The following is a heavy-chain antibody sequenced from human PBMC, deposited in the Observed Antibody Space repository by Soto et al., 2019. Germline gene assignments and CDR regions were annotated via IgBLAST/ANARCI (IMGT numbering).Heavy chain of an antibody. CDR3: ARDNKKPMAYQYSYGMGI. Sequence: ASVKVSFKASGYTFTSYCISWVRLDTGQWLDLMGWISAYNGNTNYAQKIKGRVTMNTDTSTSTAYMEMSDRRSDDTAVYYWARDNKKPMAYQYSYGMGILG. D-gene: IGHD2-2*01. CDR1: GYTFTSYC. V-gene: IGHV1-18*01. CDR2: ISAYNGNT. J-gene: IGHJ6*02.